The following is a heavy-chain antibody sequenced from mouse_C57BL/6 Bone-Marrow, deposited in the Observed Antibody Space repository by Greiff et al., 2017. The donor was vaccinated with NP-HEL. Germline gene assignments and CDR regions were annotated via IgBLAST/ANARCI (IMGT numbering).Heavy chain of an antibody. V-gene: IGHV10-1*01. J-gene: IGHJ3*01. CDR1: GFSFNTYA. Sequence: EVMLVESGGGLVQPKGSLKLSCAASGFSFNTYAMNWVRQAPGKGLEWVARIRSKSNNYATYYADSVKDRFTISRDDSESMLHLQMNNLKTEDTAMYYCVRSGTTWFAYWGQGTLVTVSA. D-gene: IGHD1-3*01. CDR3: VRSGTTWFAY. CDR2: IRSKSNNYAT.